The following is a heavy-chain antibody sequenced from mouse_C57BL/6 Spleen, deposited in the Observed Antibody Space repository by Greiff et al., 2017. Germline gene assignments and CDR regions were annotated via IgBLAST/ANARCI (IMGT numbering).Heavy chain of an antibody. Sequence: VQLKESGPGLVKPSQSLSLTCTVTGYSITSDYAWNWIRQFPGNKLEWMGYISYSGSTSYNPSLKSRISITRDTSKNQFFLQLNSVTTEDTATYYCARPPGSSYGYFDVWGAGTTVTVSS. CDR1: GYSITSDYA. D-gene: IGHD1-1*01. CDR2: ISYSGST. V-gene: IGHV3-2*02. J-gene: IGHJ1*01. CDR3: ARPPGSSYGYFDV.